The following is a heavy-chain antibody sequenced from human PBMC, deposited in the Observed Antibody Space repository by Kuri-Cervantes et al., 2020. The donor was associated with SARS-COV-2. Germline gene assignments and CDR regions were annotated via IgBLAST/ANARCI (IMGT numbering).Heavy chain of an antibody. CDR1: GGSVSSSGYY. V-gene: IGHV4-61*08. CDR2: TYYSGTT. J-gene: IGHJ6*02. Sequence: SETLSLTCTVSGGSVSSSGYYWTWIRQPPGKGLEWIGHTYYSGTTKYNPSLKSRVTISIDTSKNQFPLKLNSVTAADTAVYYCARESNYSHYYGTEVWGQGTTVTVSS. CDR3: ARESNYSHYYGTEV.